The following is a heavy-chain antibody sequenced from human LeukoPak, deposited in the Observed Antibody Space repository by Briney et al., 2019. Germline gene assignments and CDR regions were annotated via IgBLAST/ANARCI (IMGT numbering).Heavy chain of an antibody. D-gene: IGHD6-19*01. V-gene: IGHV3-23*01. J-gene: IGHJ4*02. CDR3: AKDWSQWLATLFDY. Sequence: PGGSLRLSCTASGLILIDSAMTWVRQAPGKGLEWVSAISSSGGDTIYTDSVKGRFTISRDNSKNTLYLQMNSLRAEDTAVYYCAKDWSQWLATLFDYWGQGTLVTVSS. CDR2: ISSSGGDT. CDR1: GLILIDSA.